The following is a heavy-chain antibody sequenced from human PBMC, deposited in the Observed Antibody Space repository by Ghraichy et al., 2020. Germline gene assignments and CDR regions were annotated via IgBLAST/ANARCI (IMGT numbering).Heavy chain of an antibody. D-gene: IGHD2-2*02. Sequence: SQTLSLTCTVSGDSISRSTYYWGWIRQPPGKGLEWIGSISSTGTTDDNPSLKRRLTLSVDTTKNQFSLKLSSVTAADTAVYYCARHKGGCYSTGCYREWFDPWGQGTQVTVSS. CDR3: ARHKGGCYSTGCYREWFDP. CDR1: GDSISRSTYY. J-gene: IGHJ5*02. CDR2: ISSTGTT. V-gene: IGHV4-39*01.